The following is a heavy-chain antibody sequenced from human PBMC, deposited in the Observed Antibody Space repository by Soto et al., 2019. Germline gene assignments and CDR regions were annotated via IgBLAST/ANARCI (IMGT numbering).Heavy chain of an antibody. D-gene: IGHD6-13*01. J-gene: IGHJ5*02. Sequence: PSETLSLTCSVSGGSISSGYSWTWIRQHPGKGLEWIGYIYYSGNTYYNPSLKSRVTISVDTSKNQFSLKLSSVTAAYTAVYYCARGSYSSSWVNWFDPWGQGTLVTVSS. CDR3: ARGSYSSSWVNWFDP. CDR1: GGSISSGYS. CDR2: IYYSGNT. V-gene: IGHV4-31*03.